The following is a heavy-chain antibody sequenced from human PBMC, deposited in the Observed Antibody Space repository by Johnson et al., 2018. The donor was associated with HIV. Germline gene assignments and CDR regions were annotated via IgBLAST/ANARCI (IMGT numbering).Heavy chain of an antibody. CDR3: AREVDYAVNTQHLDAFDI. CDR2: ISYDGSNK. V-gene: IGHV3-30*14. Sequence: QVLLVESGGGVVQRGRSLRLSCAASGFTFSSYAMHWVRQAPGKGLEWVAVISYDGSNKYYADSLKVRFTISRDNSKNTLYLQMNSLRAEDTAVYYCAREVDYAVNTQHLDAFDIWGQGTMVTVSS. CDR1: GFTFSSYA. D-gene: IGHD4-17*01. J-gene: IGHJ3*02.